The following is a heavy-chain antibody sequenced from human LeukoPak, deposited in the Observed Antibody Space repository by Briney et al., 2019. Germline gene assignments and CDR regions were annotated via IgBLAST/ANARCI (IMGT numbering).Heavy chain of an antibody. Sequence: ASETLSLTCAVYGGSFSGYYWSWIRQPPGRGLEWIGEINHSGSSNYNPSLKSRPTISADTSKNQFSLKVISVTAADTALYYCARGNYGYVSAFDIWGQGTMVTVSS. J-gene: IGHJ3*02. D-gene: IGHD3-16*01. CDR3: ARGNYGYVSAFDI. CDR2: INHSGSS. CDR1: GGSFSGYY. V-gene: IGHV4-34*01.